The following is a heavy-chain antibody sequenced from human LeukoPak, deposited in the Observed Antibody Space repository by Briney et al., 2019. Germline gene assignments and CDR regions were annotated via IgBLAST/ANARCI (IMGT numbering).Heavy chain of an antibody. CDR2: IYTSGST. CDR3: ARGTAVDYYYYYGMDV. Sequence: LETLSLTCTVSGGSISSYYWSWIRQPAGKGLEWIGRIYTSGSTNYNPSLKSRVTMSVDTSKNQFSLKLSSVTAADTAVYYCARGTAVDYYYYYGMDVWGQGTTVTVSS. CDR1: GGSISSYY. V-gene: IGHV4-4*07. D-gene: IGHD6-19*01. J-gene: IGHJ6*02.